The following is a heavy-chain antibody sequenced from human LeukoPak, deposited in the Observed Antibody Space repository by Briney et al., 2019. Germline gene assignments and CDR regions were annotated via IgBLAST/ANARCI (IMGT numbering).Heavy chain of an antibody. J-gene: IGHJ6*02. CDR1: GGSISSSNW. D-gene: IGHD1-26*01. CDR2: IYHSGST. CDR3: AGSGGYYYGMDV. Sequence: SETLSLTCAVSGGSISSSNWWSWVRQPPGKGLEWIGYIYHSGSTYYNPSLKSRVTISVDRSKNQFSLKLSSVTAADTAVYYCAGSGGYYYGMDVWGQGTTVTVSS. V-gene: IGHV4-4*02.